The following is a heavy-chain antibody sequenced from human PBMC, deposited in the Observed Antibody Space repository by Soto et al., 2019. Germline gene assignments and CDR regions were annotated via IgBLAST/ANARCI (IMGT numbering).Heavy chain of an antibody. D-gene: IGHD6-6*01. CDR3: ARTSRFDC. CDR2: INHSRST. CDR1: CGSFSNYY. V-gene: IGHV4-34*01. Sequence: QVQLQQWGAGLLKPSETLSLTCAVYCGSFSNYYWSWIRQPPGKGLEWIGEINHSRSTNYNPSLKSRVTMAVDTSKNQFSLKLSSVTAADTAVYYCARTSRFDCWGQGTLVTVSS. J-gene: IGHJ4*02.